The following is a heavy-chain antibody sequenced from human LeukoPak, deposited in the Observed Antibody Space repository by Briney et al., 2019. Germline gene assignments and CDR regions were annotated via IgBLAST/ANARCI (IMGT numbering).Heavy chain of an antibody. J-gene: IGHJ6*03. D-gene: IGHD3-16*02. V-gene: IGHV4-34*01. Sequence: SETLSLTCAVYGGSFSGYYWSWIRQPPGKGLEWIGEINHSGSTNYNPSLKSRVTISVDTSKNQFSLKLSSVTAADTAVYYCARVRLTFGGVIVMRRGCYYMDVWGKGTTVTVSS. CDR2: INHSGST. CDR1: GGSFSGYY. CDR3: ARVRLTFGGVIVMRRGCYYMDV.